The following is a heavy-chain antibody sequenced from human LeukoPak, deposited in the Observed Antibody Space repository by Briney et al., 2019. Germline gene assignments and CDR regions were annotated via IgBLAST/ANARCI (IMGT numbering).Heavy chain of an antibody. Sequence: GESLKISCEGSGYSFINYWIAWVRQMPGKGLEWMGIIYPGDSDTRYSPSFRGQVTISADKSISAAYLQWSSLKASDTAMYYCARLDASGSYSDNWGQGTLVTISS. CDR1: GYSFINYW. J-gene: IGHJ4*02. D-gene: IGHD3-10*01. CDR2: IYPGDSDT. CDR3: ARLDASGSYSDN. V-gene: IGHV5-51*01.